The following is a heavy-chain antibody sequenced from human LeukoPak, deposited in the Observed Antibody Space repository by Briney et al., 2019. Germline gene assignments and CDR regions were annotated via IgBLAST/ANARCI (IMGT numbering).Heavy chain of an antibody. CDR3: ARDGDSGYDLLGDY. CDR2: INPNSGGT. V-gene: IGHV1-2*02. J-gene: IGHJ4*02. D-gene: IGHD5-12*01. CDR1: GYTFPGYY. Sequence: ASVKVSCKASGYTFPGYYMHWVRQAPGQGLEWMGWINPNSGGTNYAQKFQGRVTMTRDTSISIAYMELSRLRSDDTAVYYCARDGDSGYDLLGDYWGQGTLVTVSS.